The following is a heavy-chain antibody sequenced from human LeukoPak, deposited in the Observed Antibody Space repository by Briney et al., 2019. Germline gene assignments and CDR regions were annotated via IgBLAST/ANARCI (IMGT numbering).Heavy chain of an antibody. CDR1: GFTFSDYY. CDR2: ISSSGSTI. CDR3: ARDQDYSSGPSGWFDP. J-gene: IGHJ5*02. D-gene: IGHD6-19*01. V-gene: IGHV3-11*01. Sequence: GGSLRLSCAASGFTFSDYYMSWIRQAPGKGLEWVSYISSSGSTIYYADSVKGRFTISRDNAKNSLYLQMNSLRAEDTAVYYCARDQDYSSGPSGWFDPWGQGTLVTVSS.